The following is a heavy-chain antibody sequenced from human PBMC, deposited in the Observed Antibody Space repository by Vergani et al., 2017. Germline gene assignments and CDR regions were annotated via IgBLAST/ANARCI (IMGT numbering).Heavy chain of an antibody. Sequence: EVELVQSGPEMRKPGASLKISCKGSEYSFGNDWIGWVRQMPGKGLEWMGIIYPADSDTRYSPSFQGQVTISADKSISTAFLQWDSLKASDTALYYCARHTTYTDSWGQGTLVTVSS. CDR1: EYSFGNDW. J-gene: IGHJ4*02. CDR2: IYPADSDT. CDR3: ARHTTYTDS. D-gene: IGHD1-1*01. V-gene: IGHV5-51*01.